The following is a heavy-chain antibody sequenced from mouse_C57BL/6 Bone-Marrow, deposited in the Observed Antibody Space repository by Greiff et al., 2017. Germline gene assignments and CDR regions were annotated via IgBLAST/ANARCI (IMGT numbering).Heavy chain of an antibody. CDR3: ARDPYCYGSSYGYYWYFDV. J-gene: IGHJ1*03. D-gene: IGHD1-1*01. V-gene: IGHV3-6*01. CDR2: ISYDGSN. CDR1: GYSITSGYY. Sequence: EVQLQESGPGLVKPSQSLSLTCSVTGYSITSGYYWNWIRQFPGNKLEWMGYISYDGSNNYNPSLKNRISITRDKSKNQFILKLNSVTTEETATYYCARDPYCYGSSYGYYWYFDVWGTGTTVTVSS.